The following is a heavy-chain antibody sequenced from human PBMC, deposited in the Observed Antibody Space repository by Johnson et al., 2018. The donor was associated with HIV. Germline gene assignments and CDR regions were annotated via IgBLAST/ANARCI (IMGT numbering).Heavy chain of an antibody. D-gene: IGHD2-2*02. Sequence: GGGLVQPGGSLRLSCAASGFTVSSNYMSWVRQAPGKGLEWVSYISSSGSTIYYADSVKGRFTISRDNAKNSLYLQMNSLRAEDTALYYCAKGIGAQYTFGDAFDIWGQGTMVTVSS. V-gene: IGHV3-11*01. CDR3: AKGIGAQYTFGDAFDI. CDR1: GFTVSSNY. J-gene: IGHJ3*02. CDR2: ISSSGSTI.